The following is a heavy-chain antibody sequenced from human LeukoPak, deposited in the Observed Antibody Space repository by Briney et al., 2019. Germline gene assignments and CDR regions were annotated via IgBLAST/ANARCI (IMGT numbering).Heavy chain of an antibody. D-gene: IGHD1-26*01. J-gene: IGHJ4*02. V-gene: IGHV4-31*03. CDR2: IYYSGST. CDR1: GGSISSGGYY. Sequence: PSETLSLTCTVSGGSISSGGYYWSWIRQHPGKGLEWIGYIYYSGSTYYNPSLKSRVTMSVDTSKNQFSLEVSSVTAADTAVYFCAREWDSVNDYWGQGTLVTVSS. CDR3: AREWDSVNDY.